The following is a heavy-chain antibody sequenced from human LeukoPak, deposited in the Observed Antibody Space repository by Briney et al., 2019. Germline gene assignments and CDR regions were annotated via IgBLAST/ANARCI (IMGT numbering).Heavy chain of an antibody. CDR3: ARGHCSGDCFTLFDY. CDR1: GYVFTGYY. Sequence: ASVKVSCKASGYVFTGYYMHWVRQAPGQGLEWMGWINPNSGGTNYAQKFQGRVTMTRDTSISTAYMELSSLRSDDTAVYYCARGHCSGDCFTLFDYWGQGTLVTVSS. J-gene: IGHJ4*02. CDR2: INPNSGGT. D-gene: IGHD2-21*02. V-gene: IGHV1-2*02.